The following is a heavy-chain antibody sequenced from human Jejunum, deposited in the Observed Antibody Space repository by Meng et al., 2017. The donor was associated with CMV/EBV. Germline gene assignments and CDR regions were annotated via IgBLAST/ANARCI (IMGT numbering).Heavy chain of an antibody. D-gene: IGHD3-9*01. CDR1: GFPFSTHW. CDR2: INPDGSST. CDR3: VRLNTLTPFDY. V-gene: IGHV3-74*01. J-gene: IGHJ4*02. Sequence: AASGFPFSTHWMHWVRQAPGKGLVWVSRINPDGSSTSYADSVKGRFTISRDNAKNTLYLQMNSLRAEDTAVYYCVRLNTLTPFDYWGQGTLVTVSS.